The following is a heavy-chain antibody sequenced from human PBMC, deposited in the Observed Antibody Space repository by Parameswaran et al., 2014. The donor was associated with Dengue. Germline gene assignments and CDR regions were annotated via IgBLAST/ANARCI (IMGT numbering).Heavy chain of an antibody. D-gene: IGHD6-13*01. V-gene: IGHV3-66*02. J-gene: IGHJ4*02. CDR2: IYSGGST. CDR3: ARERSIAAANY. Sequence: QAGGSLRLSCAASGFTVSSNYMSWVRQAPGKGLEWVSVIYSGGSTYYADSVKGRFTISRDNSKNTLYLQMNSLRAEDTAVYYCARERSIAAANYWGQGTLVTVSS. CDR1: GFTVSSNY.